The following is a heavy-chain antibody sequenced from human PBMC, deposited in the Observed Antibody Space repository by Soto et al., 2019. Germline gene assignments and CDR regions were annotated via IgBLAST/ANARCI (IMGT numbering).Heavy chain of an antibody. CDR3: AEDLVGYYSGGSCYHFDY. Sequence: QVQLVESGGGVVQPGRSLRLSCAASGFTFSSYGMHWVRQAPGKGLEWVAVISYDGSNKYYADSVKGRFTISRDNSKKVMYMQMTSLRAEDTAVYYCAEDLVGYYSGGSCYHFDYWGQGTLVTVSS. CDR2: ISYDGSNK. D-gene: IGHD2-15*01. J-gene: IGHJ4*02. V-gene: IGHV3-30*18. CDR1: GFTFSSYG.